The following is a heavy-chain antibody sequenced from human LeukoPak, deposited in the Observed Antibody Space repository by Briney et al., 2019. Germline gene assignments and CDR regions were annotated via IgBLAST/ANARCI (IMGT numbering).Heavy chain of an antibody. D-gene: IGHD6-13*01. CDR3: ARDYIAAAGRSWFDP. CDR2: IIPIFGTA. Sequence: SVKVSCKASGGTFSSYAISWVRQAPGQGLEWMGRIIPIFGTANYAQEFQGRVTITTDESTSTAYMELSSLRSEDTAVYYCARDYIAAAGRSWFDPWGQGTLVTVSS. J-gene: IGHJ5*02. CDR1: GGTFSSYA. V-gene: IGHV1-69*05.